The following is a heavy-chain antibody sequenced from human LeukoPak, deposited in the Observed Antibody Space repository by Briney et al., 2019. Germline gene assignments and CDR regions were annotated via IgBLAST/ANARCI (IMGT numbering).Heavy chain of an antibody. CDR2: IYSGGST. V-gene: IGHV3-66*01. J-gene: IGHJ3*02. Sequence: GGSLRLSRAASGFTVSSNYMSWVRQAPGKGLAWVSVIYSGGSTYYADSVKGRFTISRDNSKNTLYLQMNSVRAEDTAVYYFARERERYCSAGSCYDFPVDAFDIWGQGTMVTVSS. CDR1: GFTVSSNY. D-gene: IGHD2-15*01. CDR3: ARERERYCSAGSCYDFPVDAFDI.